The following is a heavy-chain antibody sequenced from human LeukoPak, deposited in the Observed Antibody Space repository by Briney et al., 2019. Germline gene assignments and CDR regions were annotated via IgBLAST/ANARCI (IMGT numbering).Heavy chain of an antibody. Sequence: LRLSCAASGFTFSDYYMSLIRQPPGKGLEWIGEINHSGSTNYNPSLKSRVTISVDTSKNQFSLKLSSVTAADTAVYYCASRSMRDYVFYFDYWGQGTLVTVSS. CDR1: GFTFSDYY. CDR3: ASRSMRDYVFYFDY. V-gene: IGHV4-34*01. CDR2: INHSGST. J-gene: IGHJ4*02. D-gene: IGHD4-17*01.